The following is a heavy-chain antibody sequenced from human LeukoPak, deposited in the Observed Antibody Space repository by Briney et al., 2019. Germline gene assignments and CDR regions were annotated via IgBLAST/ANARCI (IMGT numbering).Heavy chain of an antibody. CDR3: ARNSFGELAAIDY. Sequence: ASVKVSCKASGYTFTGYYMHWVRQAPGQGLEWMGRINPNSGGTNYAQKLQGRVTMTTDTSTSTAYMELSSLRSDDTAVYYCARNSFGELAAIDYWGQGTLVTVSS. J-gene: IGHJ4*02. CDR2: INPNSGGT. V-gene: IGHV1-2*06. D-gene: IGHD3-10*01. CDR1: GYTFTGYY.